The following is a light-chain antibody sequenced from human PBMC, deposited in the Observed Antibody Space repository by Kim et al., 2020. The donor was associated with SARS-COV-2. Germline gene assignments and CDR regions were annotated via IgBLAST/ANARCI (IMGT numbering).Light chain of an antibody. V-gene: IGKV1-5*03. Sequence: DIQMTQSPSTLSTFEGDRVTITCRASQSISSWLAWYQQKPGKAPKLLIYKASTLESGVPSRFSGSGSGTEFTLTISSLQPDDFATYYCQQYNNYSFKFGQGIKLAI. CDR2: KAS. J-gene: IGKJ2*01. CDR1: QSISSW. CDR3: QQYNNYSFK.